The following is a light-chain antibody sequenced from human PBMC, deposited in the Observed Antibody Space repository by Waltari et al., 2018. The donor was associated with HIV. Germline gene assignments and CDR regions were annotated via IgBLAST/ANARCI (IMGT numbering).Light chain of an antibody. CDR1: QSVSSC. V-gene: IGKV3-11*01. J-gene: IGKJ3*01. Sequence: EIVLTQSPATLSLSPGERATLSCRASQSVSSCLAWYQQKPGQAPRLLIYDASNRATGIPARFSGSGSGTDFTLTISSLEPEDFAVYYCQQRSNWFTFGPGTKVDIK. CDR2: DAS. CDR3: QQRSNWFT.